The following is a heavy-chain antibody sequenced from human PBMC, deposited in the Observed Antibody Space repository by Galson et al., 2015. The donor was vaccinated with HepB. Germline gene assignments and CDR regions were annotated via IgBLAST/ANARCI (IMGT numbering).Heavy chain of an antibody. D-gene: IGHD2-15*01. CDR2: IYYSGST. J-gene: IGHJ4*02. Sequence: ETLSLTCTVSGGSISSSSYYWGWIRQPPGKGLEWIGSIYYSGSTYYNPSLKSRVTISVDTSKNQFSLKLSSVTAADTAVYYCASGGYCSGGSCYSGRIDYWGQGTLVTVSS. CDR3: ASGGYCSGGSCYSGRIDY. CDR1: GGSISSSSYY. V-gene: IGHV4-39*01.